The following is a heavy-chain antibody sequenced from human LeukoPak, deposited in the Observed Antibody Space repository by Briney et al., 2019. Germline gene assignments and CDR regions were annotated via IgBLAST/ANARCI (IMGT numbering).Heavy chain of an antibody. CDR3: ARSDYQRSGRKQQLVPYFDY. Sequence: SETLSLTCAVSGGSISSGGYSWSWIRQPPGKGLEWIGYIYYSGSTNYNPSLKSRVTISVDTSKNQFSLKLSSVTAADTAVYYCARSDYQRSGRKQQLVPYFDYWGQGTLVTVSS. CDR2: IYYSGST. V-gene: IGHV4-61*08. J-gene: IGHJ4*02. D-gene: IGHD6-13*01. CDR1: GGSISSGGYS.